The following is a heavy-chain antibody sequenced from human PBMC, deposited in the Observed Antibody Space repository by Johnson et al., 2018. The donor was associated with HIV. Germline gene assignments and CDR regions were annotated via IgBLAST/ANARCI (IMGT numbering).Heavy chain of an antibody. CDR3: ARGSSSWLHDAFDI. Sequence: MQLVESGGGVVQPGGSLRLSCAASGFTFSSYAMSWVRQAPGKGLEWVSTISESGDSTYYTDSVKGRFTISRDNSKNTLYLQMNSLRAEDTAVYYCARGSSSWLHDAFDIWGQGTMVTVSS. CDR2: ISESGDST. D-gene: IGHD6-13*01. J-gene: IGHJ3*02. V-gene: IGHV3-23*04. CDR1: GFTFSSYA.